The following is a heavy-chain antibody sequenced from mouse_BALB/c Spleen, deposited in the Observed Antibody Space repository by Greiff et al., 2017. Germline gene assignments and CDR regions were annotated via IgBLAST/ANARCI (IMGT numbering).Heavy chain of an antibody. J-gene: IGHJ2*01. CDR2: ISSGGSYT. Sequence: EVKLVESGGDLVKPGGSLKLSCAASGFTFSSYGMSWVRQTPDKRLEWVATISSGGSYTYYPDSVKGRFTISRDNAKNTLYLQMSSLKSEDTAMYYCARGNYYGREGYFDYWGQGTTLTVSS. V-gene: IGHV5-6*01. CDR1: GFTFSSYG. CDR3: ARGNYYGREGYFDY. D-gene: IGHD1-1*01.